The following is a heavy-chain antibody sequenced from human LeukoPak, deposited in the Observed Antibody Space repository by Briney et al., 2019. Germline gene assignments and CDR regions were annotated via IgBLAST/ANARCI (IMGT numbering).Heavy chain of an antibody. CDR3: ARVVYDSSSWALGMDV. Sequence: SETLSLTCTVSGGSISSGDYYWSWIRQPPGKGLEWIGYIYYSGSTNYNPSLKSRVTISVDTSKNQFSLKLSSATAADTAVYYCARVVYDSSSWALGMDVWGQGTTVTVSS. CDR2: IYYSGST. V-gene: IGHV4-61*08. CDR1: GGSISSGDYY. J-gene: IGHJ6*02. D-gene: IGHD6-13*01.